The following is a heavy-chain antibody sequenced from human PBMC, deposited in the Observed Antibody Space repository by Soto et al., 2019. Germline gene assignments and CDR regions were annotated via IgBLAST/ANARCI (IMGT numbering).Heavy chain of an antibody. Sequence: EVQLLESGGGLVQPGGSLRLSCAASGFTFSSYTMTWVRQAPGKGLEWVSGISGSGGATYYADSVKGRFTISRDNSKNTVYMQMNSLRAEDTAVYYCARGFSTVTAVGGQGTLVTVSS. J-gene: IGHJ4*02. D-gene: IGHD4-17*01. CDR1: GFTFSSYT. V-gene: IGHV3-23*01. CDR3: ARGFSTVTAV. CDR2: ISGSGGAT.